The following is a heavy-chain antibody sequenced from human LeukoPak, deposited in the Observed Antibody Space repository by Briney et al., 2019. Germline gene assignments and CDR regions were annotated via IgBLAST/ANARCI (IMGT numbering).Heavy chain of an antibody. V-gene: IGHV3-66*01. J-gene: IGHJ3*02. CDR1: GFTFSDYY. Sequence: GGSLRLSCAASGFTFSDYYMSWIRQAPGKGLEWVSVIYSGGSTYYADSVKGRFTISRDNSKNTLYLQMNSLRAEDTAVYYCARSRYCSSTSCYGDAFDIWGQGTMVTVSS. CDR3: ARSRYCSSTSCYGDAFDI. CDR2: IYSGGST. D-gene: IGHD2-2*01.